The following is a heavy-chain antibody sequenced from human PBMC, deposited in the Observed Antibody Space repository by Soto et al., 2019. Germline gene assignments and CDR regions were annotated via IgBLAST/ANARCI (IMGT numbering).Heavy chain of an antibody. V-gene: IGHV1-69*17. CDR2: IIPMFGII. CDR3: AILTPITGVY. CDR1: GGSFSTYT. J-gene: IGHJ4*02. D-gene: IGHD5-12*01. Sequence: QVLLVQSGAEVKKPGSSVKVSCKVSGGSFSTYTLTWVRQAPGQGLEWMGGIIPMFGIINYAQKLQGRVTITADRSTTTAYMELLSPRSDDTAVYYCAILTPITGVYWGQGAQVTVSS.